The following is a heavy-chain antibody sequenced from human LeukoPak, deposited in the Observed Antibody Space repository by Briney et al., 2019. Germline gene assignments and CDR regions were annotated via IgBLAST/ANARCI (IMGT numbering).Heavy chain of an antibody. Sequence: SGPTLVNPTQTLTLTCTFSGFSLNTRGVGVGWIRQPPGRALEWLALIYWDDDRRYSPSLKSRLTITKDTSKNQVVLTMTNMDPVDTATYFCAHRKNYYDTSVFDNWGQGNLLSVSS. V-gene: IGHV2-5*02. CDR1: GFSLNTRGVG. D-gene: IGHD3-22*01. J-gene: IGHJ4*02. CDR2: IYWDDDR. CDR3: AHRKNYYDTSVFDN.